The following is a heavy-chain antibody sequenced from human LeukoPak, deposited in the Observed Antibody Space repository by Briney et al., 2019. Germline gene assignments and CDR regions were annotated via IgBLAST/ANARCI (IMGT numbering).Heavy chain of an antibody. V-gene: IGHV4-38-2*02. J-gene: IGHJ4*02. D-gene: IGHD6-13*01. Sequence: PSETLSLTCTVSGYSISSGYYWGWIRQPPGKGLEWIGSIYHSGSTYYNPSLKSRVTISVDTSKNQFSLKLSSVTAADTAVYYCARDPVAAADSFDYWGQGTLVPVSS. CDR3: ARDPVAAADSFDY. CDR1: GYSISSGYY. CDR2: IYHSGST.